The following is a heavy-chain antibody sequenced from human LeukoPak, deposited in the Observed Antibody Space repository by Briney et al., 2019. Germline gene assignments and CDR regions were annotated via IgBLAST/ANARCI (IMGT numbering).Heavy chain of an antibody. CDR3: AREREGDFDY. D-gene: IGHD5-24*01. Sequence: SETLSLTCVVSGDYISGYYWSWIRQPPGKGLEWIGYIYYSGSTNYNPSLKSRVTISVDTSKNQFSLKLSSVTAADTAVYYCAREREGDFDYWGQGTLVTVSS. CDR1: GDYISGYY. V-gene: IGHV4-59*01. J-gene: IGHJ4*02. CDR2: IYYSGST.